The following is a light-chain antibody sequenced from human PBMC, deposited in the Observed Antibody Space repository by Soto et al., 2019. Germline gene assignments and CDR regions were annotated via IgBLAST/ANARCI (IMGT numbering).Light chain of an antibody. J-gene: IGKJ4*01. V-gene: IGKV4-1*01. CDR2: WAS. Sequence: DIVMTQSPDSLAVSLGERATINCKSSQSVLYSSNNKNYLAWYQQKPGQPPKLLIYWASTRESGVPDRFSGSGSGTDFTLTISSLQADDVAVYYCQQYYSTPRTVGGGTKVDTK. CDR3: QQYYSTPRT. CDR1: QSVLYSSNNKNY.